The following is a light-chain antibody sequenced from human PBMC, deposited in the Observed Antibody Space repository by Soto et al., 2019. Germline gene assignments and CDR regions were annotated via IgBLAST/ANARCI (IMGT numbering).Light chain of an antibody. CDR3: SSYTSSSTL. V-gene: IGLV2-14*03. J-gene: IGLJ1*01. Sequence: QAVLTQPPSASGSPGQSVTISCTGTNDDVGGYVYVSWYQQHPGKAPKLLIYDVVRRPSGVSSRFSGSKSGNMASLTISGLQAEDEADYYCSSYTSSSTLFGTGTKVTVL. CDR2: DVV. CDR1: NDDVGGYVY.